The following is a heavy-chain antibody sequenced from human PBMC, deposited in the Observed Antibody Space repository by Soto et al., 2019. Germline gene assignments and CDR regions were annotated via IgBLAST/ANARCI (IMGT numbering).Heavy chain of an antibody. J-gene: IGHJ4*02. CDR3: VLELRYFDWLSPKRSRYFDY. V-gene: IGHV1-8*01. CDR1: GYTFTSYD. Sequence: GASVKLSCKASGYTFTSYDINWVRQATGQGLEWMGWMNPNSGNTGYAQKFQGRVTMTRNTSISTAYMELSSLRSEDTAVYYCVLELRYFDWLSPKRSRYFDYWGQGTLVTVSS. CDR2: MNPNSGNT. D-gene: IGHD3-9*01.